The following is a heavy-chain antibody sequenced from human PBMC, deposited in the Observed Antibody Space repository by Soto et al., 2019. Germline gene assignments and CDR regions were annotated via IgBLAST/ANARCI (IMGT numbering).Heavy chain of an antibody. CDR1: GFTFSDYY. CDR3: ARPYCSSTSCHYYMDV. Sequence: GGSLRLSCAASGFTFSDYYMSWIRQAPGKGLEWVSYISSSGSTIYYADSVKGRFTISRDNAKNSLYLQMNSLRAEDTAVYYCARPYCSSTSCHYYMDVWGKGTTVTVSS. CDR2: ISSSGSTI. J-gene: IGHJ6*03. D-gene: IGHD2-2*01. V-gene: IGHV3-11*01.